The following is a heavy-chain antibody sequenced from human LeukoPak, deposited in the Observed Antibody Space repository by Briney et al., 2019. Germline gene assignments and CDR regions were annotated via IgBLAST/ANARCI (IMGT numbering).Heavy chain of an antibody. Sequence: GGSLRLSCAASGFTFSNYWMSWVRQAPGKGLEWVANINQDGSEKYYVDSMKGRFTISRDNAKNSLYLQMNSLRAGDTAVYYCARMRLQSFGGNDYWGQGTLVTVSS. CDR2: INQDGSEK. J-gene: IGHJ4*02. CDR3: ARMRLQSFGGNDY. V-gene: IGHV3-7*01. D-gene: IGHD3-16*01. CDR1: GFTFSNYW.